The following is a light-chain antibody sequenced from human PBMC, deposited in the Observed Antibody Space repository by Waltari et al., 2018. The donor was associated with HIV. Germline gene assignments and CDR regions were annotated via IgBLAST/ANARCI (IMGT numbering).Light chain of an antibody. Sequence: EIVLTPSPGTLSLSPGERATLSCRASQSVSSSSLARYQQKPGQAPRLLIYGASSRATGIADRFSGSGSGTDFTLTISRLEPEDFAVYYCQQYGSSPWTFGQGTKVEIK. J-gene: IGKJ1*01. CDR3: QQYGSSPWT. V-gene: IGKV3-20*01. CDR2: GAS. CDR1: QSVSSSS.